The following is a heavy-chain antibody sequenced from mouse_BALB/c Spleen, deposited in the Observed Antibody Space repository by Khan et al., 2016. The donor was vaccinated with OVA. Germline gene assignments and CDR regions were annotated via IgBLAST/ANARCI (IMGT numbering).Heavy chain of an antibody. D-gene: IGHD1-1*01. CDR2: ISYSGVT. Sequence: EVKLEVSGPGLVKPSQSLSLTCTVTGYSITSGYAWNWIRQFPGNKLEWMGYISYSGVTSYTPSLKSRISITRDTSKNQFFLQLNSVTTEDTATSYCARGNYYGYYFDYWGQGTTLTVSS. J-gene: IGHJ2*01. CDR1: GYSITSGYA. CDR3: ARGNYYGYYFDY. V-gene: IGHV3-2*02.